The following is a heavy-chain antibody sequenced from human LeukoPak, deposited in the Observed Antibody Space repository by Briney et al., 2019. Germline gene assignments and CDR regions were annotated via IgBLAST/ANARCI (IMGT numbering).Heavy chain of an antibody. D-gene: IGHD3-10*01. J-gene: IGHJ4*02. Sequence: GGSLRLSCAASGFPVSSNYMSWVRQAPGKGLEWVSAISGSGGSTYYADSVKGRFTISRDNSKNTLYLQMNSLRAEDTAVYYCAKVAGGYYYGSGSYSYFDYWGQGTLVTVSS. CDR2: ISGSGGST. V-gene: IGHV3-23*01. CDR1: GFPVSSNY. CDR3: AKVAGGYYYGSGSYSYFDY.